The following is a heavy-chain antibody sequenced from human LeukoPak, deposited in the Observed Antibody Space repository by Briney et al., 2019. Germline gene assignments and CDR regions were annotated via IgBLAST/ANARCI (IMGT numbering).Heavy chain of an antibody. CDR2: ISGSGGST. V-gene: IGHV3-23*01. Sequence: PGGSLRLSCAASGLTFSSYAMSWVRQAPGKGLEWVSAISGSGGSTYYADSVKGRFTISRDNSKNTLYVQMNSLRAEDTAVYYCAKDFGGRACSSTSCYVSDYYYGMDVWGQGTTVTVSS. D-gene: IGHD2-2*01. CDR1: GLTFSSYA. J-gene: IGHJ6*02. CDR3: AKDFGGRACSSTSCYVSDYYYGMDV.